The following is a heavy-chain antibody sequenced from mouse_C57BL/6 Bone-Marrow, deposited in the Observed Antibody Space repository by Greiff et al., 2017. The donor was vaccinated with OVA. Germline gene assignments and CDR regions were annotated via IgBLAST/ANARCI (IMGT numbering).Heavy chain of an antibody. CDR2: IYPGDGDT. Sequence: PLQQSGAELVKPGASVKISCKASGYAFSSYWMNWVKQRPGKGLEWIGQIYPGDGDTNYNGKFKGKATLTADKSSSTAYMQLSSLTSEDSAVYFCARWHYYGSSSRNYWGQGTTLTVSS. D-gene: IGHD1-1*01. CDR3: ARWHYYGSSSRNY. CDR1: GYAFSSYW. V-gene: IGHV1-80*01. J-gene: IGHJ2*01.